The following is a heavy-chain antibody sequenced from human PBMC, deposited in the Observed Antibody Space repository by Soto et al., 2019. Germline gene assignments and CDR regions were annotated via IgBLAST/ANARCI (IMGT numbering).Heavy chain of an antibody. CDR3: AKALWFETSLHKYQFGMDV. D-gene: IGHD2-21*01. CDR1: ASTFSDYA. Sequence: QSGGSLRLSCAASASTFSDYALHWVRQAPGKGLEWVAVISNDGAHKDYGDSVKGRFTISRDDSKNALYLQMNSLRPEDTGTYYCAKALWFETSLHKYQFGMDVWGQGTTVTVSS. V-gene: IGHV3-30-3*01. J-gene: IGHJ6*02. CDR2: ISNDGAHK.